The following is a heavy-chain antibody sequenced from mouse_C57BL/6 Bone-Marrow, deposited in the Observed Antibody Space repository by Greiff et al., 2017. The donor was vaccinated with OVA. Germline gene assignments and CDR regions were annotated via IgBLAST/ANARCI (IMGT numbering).Heavy chain of an antibody. J-gene: IGHJ1*03. CDR2: ISYSGST. D-gene: IGHD1-1*01. CDR1: GYSITSAY. V-gene: IGHV3-8*01. CDR3: ARGTTVVDHWYFDV. Sequence: EVKLEESGPGLAKPSQTLSLTCSVTGYSITSAYWNWIRKFPGNKLEYMGYISYSGSTYYNPSLKSRISITRDTSKNQYYLQLNSVTTEDTATYYCARGTTVVDHWYFDVWGTGTTVTVSS.